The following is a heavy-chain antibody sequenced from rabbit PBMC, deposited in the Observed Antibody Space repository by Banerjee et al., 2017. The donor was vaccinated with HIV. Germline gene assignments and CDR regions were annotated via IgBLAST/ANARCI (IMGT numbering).Heavy chain of an antibody. J-gene: IGHJ6*01. D-gene: IGHD8-1*01. CDR2: INAVTGKA. V-gene: IGHV1S45*01. CDR1: GFSFSNKAV. CDR3: ARDTASSFSSYGMDL. Sequence: QEQLVGSGGGLVRPEGSLKLSCTASGFSFSNKAVMCWVRPAPGKGLQWIACINAVTGKAVYATWAKGRFTFSKTSSTTVTLQMTSLTAADTATYFCARDTASSFSSYGMDLWGPGTLVTVS.